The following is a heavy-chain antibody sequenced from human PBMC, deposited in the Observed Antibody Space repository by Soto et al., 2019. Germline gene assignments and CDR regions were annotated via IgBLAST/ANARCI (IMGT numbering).Heavy chain of an antibody. Sequence: QVQLVQSGAEVKKPGASVKVSCKASGYTFTSYGISWVRQAPGQGLEWMGWISAYNGNTNYAQKLQGRVTMTTDTSTSTAYMELRSLRSDDTAVYYCARDLAYYYGSGSYYTEDDYFDSWGQGTLVTVSS. J-gene: IGHJ4*02. CDR1: GYTFTSYG. CDR2: ISAYNGNT. CDR3: ARDLAYYYGSGSYYTEDDYFDS. D-gene: IGHD3-10*01. V-gene: IGHV1-18*01.